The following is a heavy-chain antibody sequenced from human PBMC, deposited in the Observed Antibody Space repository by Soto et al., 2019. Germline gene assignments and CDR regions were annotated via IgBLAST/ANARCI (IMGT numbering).Heavy chain of an antibody. CDR2: MNPNTGNK. CDR3: SRGAFLSSSHWFDP. V-gene: IGHV1-8*01. CDR1: GYTFINHD. Sequence: QVQLVQSGAEVREPGASVTVSCTASGYTFINHDINWVRQAAGQGLEWMGWMNPNTGNKLFAQRFQGRITMTTITSICTVYMIFSSLISEDTVVYYWSRGAFLSSSHWFDPWGQGALVTVSS. J-gene: IGHJ5*02. D-gene: IGHD6-6*01.